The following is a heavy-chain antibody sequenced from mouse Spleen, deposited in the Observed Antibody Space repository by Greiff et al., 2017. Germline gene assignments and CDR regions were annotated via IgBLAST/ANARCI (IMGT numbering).Heavy chain of an antibody. Sequence: VQLQQSGPELVKPGASVKISCKASGYSFTGYYMNWVKQSPEKSLEWIGEINPSTGGTTYNQKFKAKATLTVDKSSSTAYMQLKSLTSEDSAVYYCAQISLTGTGAYWGQGTLVTVSA. J-gene: IGHJ3*01. CDR1: GYSFTGYY. D-gene: IGHD4-1*01. CDR2: INPSTGGT. CDR3: AQISLTGTGAY. V-gene: IGHV1-42*01.